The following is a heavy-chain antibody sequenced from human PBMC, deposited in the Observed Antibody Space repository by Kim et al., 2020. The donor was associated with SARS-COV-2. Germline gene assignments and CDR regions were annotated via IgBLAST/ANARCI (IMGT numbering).Heavy chain of an antibody. D-gene: IGHD3-22*01. V-gene: IGHV3-23*01. CDR3: AKDHESSGWPTFDY. Sequence: ADAVKGRFTVSRDNTKNTLYLQMDSIRAEDTALYYCAKDHESSGWPTFDYWGQGALVTVSS. J-gene: IGHJ4*02.